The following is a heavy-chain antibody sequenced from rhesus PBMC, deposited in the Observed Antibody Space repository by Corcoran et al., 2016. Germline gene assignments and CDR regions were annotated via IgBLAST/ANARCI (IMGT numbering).Heavy chain of an antibody. J-gene: IGHJ6*01. CDR3: ARDTYSGYRSYGLDS. CDR2: IYGSGGGT. V-gene: IGHV4-106*01. Sequence: QVQLQESGPGLVKPSETLSLTCAVSGGSISDDYYWSWIRQPPGKGLEWIGYIYGSGGGTNDNPSPKNRVTISIDTSKNQFSLKLSSVTAADTAVYYCARDTYSGYRSYGLDSWGQGVVVTVSS. CDR1: GGSISDDYY. D-gene: IGHD5-24*01.